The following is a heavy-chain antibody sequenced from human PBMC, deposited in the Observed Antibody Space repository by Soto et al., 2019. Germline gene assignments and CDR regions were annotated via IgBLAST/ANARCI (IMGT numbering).Heavy chain of an antibody. J-gene: IGHJ4*02. V-gene: IGHV4-31*03. CDR2: IYYSGST. D-gene: IGHD3-10*01. Sequence: PSETLSLTCTVSGDTISSGGYYWSWIRQHPGKGLEWIGYIYYSGSTYYNPSLKSRVTISVDTSKNQFSLKLSSVTAADTAVYYCARDLSISGLFDYWGQGTLVTVSS. CDR3: ARDLSISGLFDY. CDR1: GDTISSGGYY.